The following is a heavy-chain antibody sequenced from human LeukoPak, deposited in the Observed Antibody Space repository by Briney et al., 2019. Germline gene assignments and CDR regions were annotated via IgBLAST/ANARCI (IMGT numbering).Heavy chain of an antibody. J-gene: IGHJ4*02. CDR3: AKAPPYSSPAYYFDY. V-gene: IGHV3-23*01. D-gene: IGHD6-13*01. CDR1: GFTFNHYA. Sequence: GGSLRLSCVVSGFTFNHYAMNWVRQAPGKGLEWVAAISNSGDSTYYADSVKGRFTISRDNSKNTLYLQMNSLRAEDTAVYYCAKAPPYSSPAYYFDYWGQGTLVTVSS. CDR2: ISNSGDST.